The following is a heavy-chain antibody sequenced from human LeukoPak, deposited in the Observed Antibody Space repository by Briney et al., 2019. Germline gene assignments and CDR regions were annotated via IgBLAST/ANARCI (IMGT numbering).Heavy chain of an antibody. CDR2: IYSGGNT. Sequence: PGGSLRLSCAASGFTVSNNYMSWVRQAPGKGLEWLSVIYSGGNTYYADSVKGRFTISRDNSKNTLYLQMNSLRAEDTAVYYCARDRALTYCSSTSCYAEGPYYYGMDVWGQGTTVTVSS. J-gene: IGHJ6*02. CDR1: GFTVSNNY. D-gene: IGHD2-2*01. V-gene: IGHV3-66*01. CDR3: ARDRALTYCSSTSCYAEGPYYYGMDV.